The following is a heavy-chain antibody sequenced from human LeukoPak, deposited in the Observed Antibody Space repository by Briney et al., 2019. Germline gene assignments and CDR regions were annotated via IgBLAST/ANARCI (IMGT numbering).Heavy chain of an antibody. D-gene: IGHD2-21*01. J-gene: IGHJ5*02. CDR1: GGSISSYY. CDR3: SLFSNWFDP. V-gene: IGHV4-59*01. Sequence: SETLSLTCTVSGGSISSYYWSWIWQPPGKGLEWIGYIYYSGSTNYNPSLKSRVTISVDTSKNQFSLKLSSVTAADTAVYYCSLFSNWFDPWGQGTLVTVSS. CDR2: IYYSGST.